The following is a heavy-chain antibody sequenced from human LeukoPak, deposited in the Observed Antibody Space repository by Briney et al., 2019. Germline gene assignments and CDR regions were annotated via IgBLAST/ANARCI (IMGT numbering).Heavy chain of an antibody. CDR3: AKIIAVTESYWYGMDV. CDR1: GFTFSSYT. CDR2: ISGSGAIT. Sequence: GGSLRLPCAASGFTFSSYTMTWARQTPGKGLEWVSGISGSGAITDYVDSVKGRFTISRDNSKNTVYLQMHSLRPEDTAVYYCAKIIAVTESYWYGMDVWGQGTTVTVSS. V-gene: IGHV3-23*01. J-gene: IGHJ6*02. D-gene: IGHD4-17*01.